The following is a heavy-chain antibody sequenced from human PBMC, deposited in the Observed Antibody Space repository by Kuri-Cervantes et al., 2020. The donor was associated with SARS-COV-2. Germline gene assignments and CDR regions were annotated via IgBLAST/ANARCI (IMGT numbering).Heavy chain of an antibody. CDR3: ARDNVGYYYYGMDV. CDR2: ISSSSSYI. D-gene: IGHD2-8*01. V-gene: IGHV3-21*01. Sequence: GESLKISCAASGFTFSSYAMSWVRQAPGKGLEWVSSISSSSSYIYYADSVKGRFTISRDNAKNSLYLQMNSLRAEDTAVYYCARDNVGYYYYGMDVWGQGTTVTVSS. J-gene: IGHJ6*02. CDR1: GFTFSSYA.